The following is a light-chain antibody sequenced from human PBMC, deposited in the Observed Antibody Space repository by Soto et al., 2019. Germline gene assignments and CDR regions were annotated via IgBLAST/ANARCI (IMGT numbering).Light chain of an antibody. CDR1: SSDVGGYNF. CDR2: DVS. CDR3: SSYTSSYTYV. Sequence: QSVLTQPASVSGSPGQSVTISCAGTSSDVGGYNFVSWYQQHPGKAPQLMIYDVSSRPSGVSNRFSGSKSGNTASLTISGLQAEYEADYYCSSYTSSYTYVFGTGTEVTVL. V-gene: IGLV2-14*03. J-gene: IGLJ1*01.